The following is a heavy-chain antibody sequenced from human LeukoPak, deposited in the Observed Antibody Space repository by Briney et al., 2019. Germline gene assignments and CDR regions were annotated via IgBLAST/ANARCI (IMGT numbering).Heavy chain of an antibody. V-gene: IGHV3-21*01. CDR2: ISSTSNYI. J-gene: IGHJ5*02. CDR1: GFTFSSYD. CDR3: ARTLFGAYNWFDP. D-gene: IGHD3-3*01. Sequence: GGSLRLSCAASGFTFSSYDMNWVRQAPGKGLEWVSSISSTSNYINYADSVKGRFTISRDNAKSSLFLQMDSLRVEDTAVYYCARTLFGAYNWFDPWGQGALVTVSS.